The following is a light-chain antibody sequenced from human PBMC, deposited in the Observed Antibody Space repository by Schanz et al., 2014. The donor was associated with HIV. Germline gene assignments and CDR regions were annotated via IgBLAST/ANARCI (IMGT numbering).Light chain of an antibody. J-gene: IGLJ3*02. CDR2: DVS. V-gene: IGLV2-14*03. Sequence: QSALTQPASVSGSPGQSITISCTGTSSDIGTFNYVSWYQQHPGKAPKLIIYDVSNRPSGVSNRFSGSKSGNTASLTVSGLQPEDEADYYCSSFAXXNIPWVFGGGTKLTVL. CDR1: SSDIGTFNY. CDR3: SSFAXXNIPWV.